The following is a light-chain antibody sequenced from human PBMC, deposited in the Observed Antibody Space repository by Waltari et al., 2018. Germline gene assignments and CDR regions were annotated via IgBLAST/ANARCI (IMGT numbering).Light chain of an antibody. J-gene: IGKJ1*01. Sequence: DIQMTQSPSSLSASVGDRIPIPCRASQSIDFYLHWYRQRPGKAPELLIYASNILQSGVPSRFRGSGSGTEFTLTISSLQTEDFAIYYCQQSYSSPWTFGPGTKVEIK. CDR2: ASN. V-gene: IGKV1-39*01. CDR3: QQSYSSPWT. CDR1: QSIDFY.